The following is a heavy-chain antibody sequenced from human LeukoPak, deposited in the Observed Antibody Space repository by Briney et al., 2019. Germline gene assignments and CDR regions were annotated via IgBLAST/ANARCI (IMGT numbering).Heavy chain of an antibody. J-gene: IGHJ4*02. Sequence: GGSLRLSCAAFGFTFDDYAMHWVRQAPGKGLEWVSGISWNSGSIGYADSVKGRFTISRDNAKNSLYLQMNSLRAEDTALYYCAKEGEGFDYWGQGTLVTVSS. D-gene: IGHD3-16*01. V-gene: IGHV3-9*01. CDR2: ISWNSGSI. CDR1: GFTFDDYA. CDR3: AKEGEGFDY.